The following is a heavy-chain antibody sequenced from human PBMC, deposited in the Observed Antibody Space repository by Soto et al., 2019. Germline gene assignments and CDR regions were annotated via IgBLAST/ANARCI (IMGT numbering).Heavy chain of an antibody. V-gene: IGHV3-74*01. J-gene: IGHJ4*02. D-gene: IGHD2-2*01. CDR2: INSDGSNT. CDR1: GLTFSNYW. CDR3: ARVETCSSTSCYSVFDY. Sequence: EVQLVESGGALVQPGGSLRLSCAASGLTFSNYWMHWVRQAPGKGLVWVSRINSDGSNTNYADSAKGRFTISRDNTKNTLYLQMNSLRAEDTAVYYCARVETCSSTSCYSVFDYWGQGTLVTVSS.